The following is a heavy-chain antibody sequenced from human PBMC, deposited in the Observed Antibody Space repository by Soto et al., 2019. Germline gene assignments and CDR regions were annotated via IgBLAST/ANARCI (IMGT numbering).Heavy chain of an antibody. CDR3: ARSGYCSGGSCYWNWFDP. Sequence: QVQLVQSGAEVKKPGSSVKVSCKASGGTFSSYTISWVRQAPGQGLEWMGRIIPILGIANYAQKFQGRVTITADKSTSTAYMELSSLRSEDTAVYHCARSGYCSGGSCYWNWFDPWGQGTLVTVSS. D-gene: IGHD2-15*01. J-gene: IGHJ5*02. V-gene: IGHV1-69*02. CDR2: IIPILGIA. CDR1: GGTFSSYT.